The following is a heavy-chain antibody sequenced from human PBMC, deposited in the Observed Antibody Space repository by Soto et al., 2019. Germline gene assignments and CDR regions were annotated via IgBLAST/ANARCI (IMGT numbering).Heavy chain of an antibody. CDR2: ISYDGSNK. V-gene: IGHV3-33*05. J-gene: IGHJ4*02. CDR1: GFTFSSYG. D-gene: IGHD6-13*01. Sequence: LRLSCASSGFTFSSYGMHWVRRAPGKGLEWVTVISYDGSNKYYGDSVEGRFTISRDNSKNTLFLQMDSLRAEDTAVYYCARSAGKGGLAAPIDYWGQGILVTVSS. CDR3: ARSAGKGGLAAPIDY.